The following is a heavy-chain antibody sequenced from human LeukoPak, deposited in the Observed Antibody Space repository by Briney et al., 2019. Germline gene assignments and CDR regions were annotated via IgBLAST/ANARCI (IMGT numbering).Heavy chain of an antibody. CDR1: GGSISSGTYY. D-gene: IGHD2-2*01. V-gene: IGHV4-31*03. CDR3: ARGLVVPAATI. J-gene: IGHJ3*02. Sequence: SETLSLTCTVSGGSISSGTYYWTWIRQHPGKGLEWIGYTYHSGSTYYNPSLKSRVTISVDTSKNQFSLKLSSVTAADTAVYYCARGLVVPAATIWGQGTMVTVSS. CDR2: TYHSGST.